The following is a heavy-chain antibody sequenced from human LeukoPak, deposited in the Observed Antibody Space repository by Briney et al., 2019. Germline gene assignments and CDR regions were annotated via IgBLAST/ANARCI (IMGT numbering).Heavy chain of an antibody. D-gene: IGHD3-10*01. Sequence: GGSLRLSCAASGFTFSSYSMNWVRQAPGKGLEWVSSISSCSSYIYYADSVKGRFTISRDNAKNSLYLQMNSLRAEDTAVYYCARDPGSAAYWGQGTLVTVSS. CDR3: ARDPGSAAY. V-gene: IGHV3-21*01. CDR1: GFTFSSYS. J-gene: IGHJ4*02. CDR2: ISSCSSYI.